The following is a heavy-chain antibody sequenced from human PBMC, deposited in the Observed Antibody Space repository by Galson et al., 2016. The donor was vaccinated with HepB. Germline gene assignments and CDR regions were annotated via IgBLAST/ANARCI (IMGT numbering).Heavy chain of an antibody. J-gene: IGHJ6*03. CDR2: IYYSGST. CDR3: ARQTYGGTYYYRYMDV. Sequence: SETLSLTCTVSGGSISSRSHYWGWIRQPPGKGLEWIGSIYYSGSTYYTPSLKSRVTISVDTSKNQFSLKLSSVTAAETAVHYCARQTYGGTYYYRYMDVWGKGATVTVPS. D-gene: IGHD4-23*01. CDR1: GGSISSRSHY. V-gene: IGHV4-39*01.